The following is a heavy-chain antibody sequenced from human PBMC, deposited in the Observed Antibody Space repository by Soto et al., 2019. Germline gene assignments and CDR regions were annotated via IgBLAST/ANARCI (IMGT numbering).Heavy chain of an antibody. CDR2: LSGSGVST. D-gene: IGHD1-20*01. CDR3: AKDNWNENYYNYYGMDV. Sequence: GGSLRLSCAVSGFTFSTYAMTWVRQAPGKGLEWVSSLSGSGVSTYYADSVKGRFTISRDNSKNTLYLQMNSLRAEDTAIYYCAKDNWNENYYNYYGMDVWGQGTTVTV. CDR1: GFTFSTYA. V-gene: IGHV3-23*01. J-gene: IGHJ6*02.